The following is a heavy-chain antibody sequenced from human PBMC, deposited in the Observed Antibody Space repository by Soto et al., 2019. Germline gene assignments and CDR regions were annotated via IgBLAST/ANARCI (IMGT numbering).Heavy chain of an antibody. CDR3: ATSWELQPFDY. J-gene: IGHJ4*02. CDR2: IKQDGSEK. Sequence: EVQLVESGGGLVQPGGSLRLSCAASGFTFSSYWMSWVRQAPGKGLEWVANIKQDGSEKYYVDSVKGRFTISRDNAKNSLYLQMNSLRAEDTAVYYCATSWELQPFDYWGQGTLVTVSS. V-gene: IGHV3-7*01. CDR1: GFTFSSYW. D-gene: IGHD1-26*01.